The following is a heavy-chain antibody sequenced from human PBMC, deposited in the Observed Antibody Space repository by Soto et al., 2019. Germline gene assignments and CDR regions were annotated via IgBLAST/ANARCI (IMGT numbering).Heavy chain of an antibody. V-gene: IGHV3-23*01. CDR3: AKDGLYDSSGYYYFDY. CDR1: GFTFSSYA. D-gene: IGHD3-22*01. Sequence: GGSLRLSCAASGFTFSSYAMSWVRQAPGKGLEWVSAISGSGGSTYYADSVKGRFTISRDNSKNTLYLQMNSLRAEDTAVYYCAKDGLYDSSGYYYFDYWGQGTLVTVSS. CDR2: ISGSGGST. J-gene: IGHJ4*02.